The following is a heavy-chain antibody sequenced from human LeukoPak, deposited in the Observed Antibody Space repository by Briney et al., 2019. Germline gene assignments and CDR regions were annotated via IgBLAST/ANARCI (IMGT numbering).Heavy chain of an antibody. Sequence: GESLRLSCAASGFTFTIYSMSWVRLAPGKGLEWVSSISSGSTYLDYGDSVKGRFTISRDNAKNSLSLQMNSLRAEDAAVYYCARARGGASWSGYFAFDIWGQGTVVTVSS. CDR2: ISSGSTYL. D-gene: IGHD3-3*01. CDR1: GFTFTIYS. CDR3: ARARGGASWSGYFAFDI. J-gene: IGHJ3*02. V-gene: IGHV3-21*01.